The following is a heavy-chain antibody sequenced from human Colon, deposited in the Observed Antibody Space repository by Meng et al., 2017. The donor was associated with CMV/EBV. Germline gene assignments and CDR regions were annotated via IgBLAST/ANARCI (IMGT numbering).Heavy chain of an antibody. J-gene: IGHJ6*02. CDR3: ARDNGRYGDYGYYYYYGMDV. Sequence: GESLKISCAASELTFTNRAMNWVRQAPGKGLEWVAVISYDGSNKYYADSVKGRFTISRDNSKNTLYLQMNSLRAEDTAVYYCARDNGRYGDYGYYYYYGMDVWGQGTTVTVSS. V-gene: IGHV3-30-3*01. D-gene: IGHD4-17*01. CDR2: ISYDGSNK. CDR1: ELTFTNRA.